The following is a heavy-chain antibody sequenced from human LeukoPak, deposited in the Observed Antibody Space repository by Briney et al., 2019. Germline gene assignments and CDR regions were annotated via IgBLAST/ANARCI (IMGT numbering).Heavy chain of an antibody. CDR2: INTNTGNP. D-gene: IGHD7-27*01. CDR1: GYTFTSYA. J-gene: IGHJ3*02. CDR3: ATPDRLTGDAFDI. V-gene: IGHV7-4-1*02. Sequence: ASVKVSCKASGYTFTSYAMNWVRQAPGQGLKWMGWINTNTGNPTYAQGFTGRFVFSLDTSVSTAYLQISSLKAEDTAVYYCATPDRLTGDAFDIWGQGTMVTVSS.